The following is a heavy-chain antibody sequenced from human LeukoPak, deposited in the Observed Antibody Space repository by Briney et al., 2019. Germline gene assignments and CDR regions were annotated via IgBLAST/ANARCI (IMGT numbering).Heavy chain of an antibody. D-gene: IGHD2-15*01. CDR2: ISGSGEST. CDR1: GFTFSTYD. CDR3: AKANVKYCSGGSCFDAFDI. V-gene: IGHV3-23*01. Sequence: GGSLRLSCAASGFTFSTYDMNWVRQAPGKGLEWVSAISGSGESTYNADSVKGRFTISRDNSKNTLFLQMNSLRAEDTALYYCAKANVKYCSGGSCFDAFDIWGQGTMVTVSS. J-gene: IGHJ3*02.